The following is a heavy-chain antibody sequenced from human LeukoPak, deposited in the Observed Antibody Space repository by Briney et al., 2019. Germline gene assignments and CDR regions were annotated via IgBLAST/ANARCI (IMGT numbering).Heavy chain of an antibody. CDR2: IYSGGST. V-gene: IGHV3-53*01. Sequence: GGSLRLSCAASGFTVSSNYMSWVRQAPGKGLEWVSVIYSGGSTYYADSVRGRFTISRDNSKNTLYLQMNSLRAEDTAVYYCARESDYGDYADWGQGTLVTVSS. J-gene: IGHJ4*02. D-gene: IGHD4-17*01. CDR1: GFTVSSNY. CDR3: ARESDYGDYAD.